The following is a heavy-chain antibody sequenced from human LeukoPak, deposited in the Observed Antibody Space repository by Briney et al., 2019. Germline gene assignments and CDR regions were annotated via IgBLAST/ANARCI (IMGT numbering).Heavy chain of an antibody. CDR2: IIPIFGTA. D-gene: IGHD3-16*01. CDR1: GGTFSSYA. J-gene: IGHJ6*02. V-gene: IGHV1-69*13. CDR3: ARGHSRDYVWGRAHNRNYYYYGMDV. Sequence: ASVKVSCKASGGTFSSYAISWVRQAPGQGLEWMGGIIPIFGTANYAQKFQGRVTITADESTSTAYMELSSLRSEDTAVYYCARGHSRDYVWGRAHNRNYYYYGMDVWGQGTTVTVSS.